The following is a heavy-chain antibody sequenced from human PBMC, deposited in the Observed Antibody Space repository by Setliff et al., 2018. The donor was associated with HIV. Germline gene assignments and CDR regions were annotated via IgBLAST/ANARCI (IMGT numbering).Heavy chain of an antibody. D-gene: IGHD4-17*01. CDR1: GASIRTTSYP. Sequence: PSETLSLTCSVSGASIRTTSYPWGWIRQAPGKGLEWIGRIYYTGSTYYNPAFKSRVAISVDTSENQFSLKMYSVTAADTAVYYCARHYGDYVFDSWGQGTLVTVSS. J-gene: IGHJ4*02. CDR3: ARHYGDYVFDS. V-gene: IGHV4-39*01. CDR2: IYYTGST.